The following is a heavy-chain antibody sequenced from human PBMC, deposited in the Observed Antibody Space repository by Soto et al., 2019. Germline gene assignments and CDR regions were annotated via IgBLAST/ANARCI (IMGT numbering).Heavy chain of an antibody. Sequence: QVQLVQSGAEVKKPGTSVKVSCKASGDTFTDYYIHWVRQAPGQGLEWMGTVNPSGGHTTYAQHFLGRMTMTRDTSTSTLYMELTSLTAEDTAVYYCSRGGHFLVVTAALDFWGQGTLVTVSS. CDR1: GDTFTDYY. CDR2: VNPSGGHT. V-gene: IGHV1-46*01. J-gene: IGHJ4*02. D-gene: IGHD2-21*02. CDR3: SRGGHFLVVTAALDF.